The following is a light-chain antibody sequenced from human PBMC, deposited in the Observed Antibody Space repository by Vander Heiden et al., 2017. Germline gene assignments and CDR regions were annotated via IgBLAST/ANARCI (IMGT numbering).Light chain of an antibody. J-gene: IGLJ2*01. CDR2: GNS. V-gene: IGLV1-40*01. CDR3: QSYDSSLSGLV. CDR1: SSNIGAGYD. Sequence: QSLLTQPPSVSAAPGQRVTISCTGSSSNIGAGYDVHWYQQLPGTAPKLLIYGNSNRPSGVPDRFSGSKSGTSASLAITGLQAEDEADYYCQSYDSSLSGLVFGGGTKLTVL.